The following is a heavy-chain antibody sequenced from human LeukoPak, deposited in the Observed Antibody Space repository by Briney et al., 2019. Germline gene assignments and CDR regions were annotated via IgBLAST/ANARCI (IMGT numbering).Heavy chain of an antibody. D-gene: IGHD3-22*01. V-gene: IGHV4-4*07. CDR1: GGSISDYY. J-gene: IGHJ6*03. Sequence: SETLSLTCTVSGGSISDYYWSWIRQPAGKGLEWIGRIYISGSTNYNPSLKSRVTMSVDTSKNQFSLKLSSVTAADTAVYYCTRGSIAYYYMDVWGKGTTATISS. CDR2: IYISGST. CDR3: TRGSIAYYYMDV.